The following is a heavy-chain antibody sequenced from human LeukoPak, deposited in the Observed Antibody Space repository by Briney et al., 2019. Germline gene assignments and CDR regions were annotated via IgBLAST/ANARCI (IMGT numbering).Heavy chain of an antibody. CDR3: ARGVYIAAAFFPPDGMDV. V-gene: IGHV3-64*01. CDR1: GFTFSSYG. D-gene: IGHD6-13*01. Sequence: GGSLRLSCAASGFTFSSYGMHWVRQAPGKGLEYVSAISSNGGSTYYANSVKGRFTISRDNSKNTLYLQMGSLRAEDMAVYYCARGVYIAAAFFPPDGMDVWGQGTTVTVSS. J-gene: IGHJ6*02. CDR2: ISSNGGST.